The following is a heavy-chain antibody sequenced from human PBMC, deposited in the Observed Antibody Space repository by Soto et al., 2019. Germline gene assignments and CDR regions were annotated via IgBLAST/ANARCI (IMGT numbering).Heavy chain of an antibody. D-gene: IGHD2-2*03. CDR1: GFRFSEHA. V-gene: IGHV3-49*04. CDR3: SRGSFGYYGP. J-gene: IGHJ5*02. Sequence: GGSLRLSCNCSGFRFSEHAMTWVRQAPGRGLEWVGFIRNTPYGGTTDYAASVRGRFTISRDDSASIAYLQMNSLKTEDSGLYYCSRGSFGYYGPWGPGTLVTVS. CDR2: IRNTPYGGTT.